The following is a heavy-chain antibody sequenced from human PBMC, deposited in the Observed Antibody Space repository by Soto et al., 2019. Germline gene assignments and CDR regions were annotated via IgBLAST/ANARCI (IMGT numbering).Heavy chain of an antibody. CDR1: GYTFTSYG. J-gene: IGHJ5*02. V-gene: IGHV1-18*04. D-gene: IGHD4-17*01. CDR3: ARDSEPYGDYPGSNWFDP. Sequence: QVQLVQSGAEVKKPGASVKVSCKASGYTFTSYGISWVRQAPGQGLEWIGWISAYNGNTNYAQKLQGRVTMTTDTSTSTAYMELRSLRSDDTAVYYCARDSEPYGDYPGSNWFDPWGQGTLVTVSS. CDR2: ISAYNGNT.